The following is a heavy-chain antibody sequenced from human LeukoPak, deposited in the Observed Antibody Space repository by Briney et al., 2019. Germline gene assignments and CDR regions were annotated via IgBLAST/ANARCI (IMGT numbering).Heavy chain of an antibody. V-gene: IGHV3-66*01. CDR1: GITVSSNY. Sequence: GGFLRLSCAASGITVSSNYMSWVRQAPGKGLEWVSVIYSGGTTYYADSVKGRFTISRDNPKNTLYLQMNSLRAEDTAVYYCARDDYGEPFDYWGQGTLVTVSS. CDR2: IYSGGTT. CDR3: ARDDYGEPFDY. D-gene: IGHD4-17*01. J-gene: IGHJ4*02.